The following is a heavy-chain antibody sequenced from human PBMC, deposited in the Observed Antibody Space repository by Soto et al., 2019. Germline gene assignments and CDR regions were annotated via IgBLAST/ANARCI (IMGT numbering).Heavy chain of an antibody. CDR2: IYHSGST. V-gene: IGHV4-4*02. D-gene: IGHD4-4*01. J-gene: IGHJ6*02. CDR3: ARDQRAYSYYYGMDV. CDR1: GGSISSSSW. Sequence: QVQLQESGPGLVKPSGTLSLTCAVSGGSISSSSWWSWVRQPPGKRLEWIGGIYHSGSTNYNPSLKSRVTRSVDKSKKQFSLTLSSVTAADTAVYYCARDQRAYSYYYGMDVGGQGTTVTVSS.